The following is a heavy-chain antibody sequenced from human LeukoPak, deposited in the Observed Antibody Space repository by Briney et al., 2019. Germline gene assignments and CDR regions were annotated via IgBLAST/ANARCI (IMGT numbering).Heavy chain of an antibody. J-gene: IGHJ4*02. CDR3: AHSYDYWNRRYYFDY. CDR2: IYWNDDK. D-gene: IGHD3-3*01. CDR1: GFSLYTSGVG. Sequence: SGPTLVKPTQTLTLTCTFSGFSLYTSGVGVGWIRQPPGKALEWLAFIYWNDDKRYSPSLENRLTITKDTSKNQVVLTMTNMDPDDTATYYCAHSYDYWNRRYYFDYWGQGTLVTVSS. V-gene: IGHV2-5*01.